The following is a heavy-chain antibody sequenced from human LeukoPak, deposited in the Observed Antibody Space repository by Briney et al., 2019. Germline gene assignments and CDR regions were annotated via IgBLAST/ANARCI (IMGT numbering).Heavy chain of an antibody. Sequence: PGRSLRLSCAASGFTFDDYDMHWVRQAPGKGLEWVSGITWNSHSIAYADSVKGRFTISRDNAKNSLYLQMNSLRAEDTAVYYCARDRRRWLQLFYFDYWGQGTLVTVSS. V-gene: IGHV3-9*01. CDR2: ITWNSHSI. CDR1: GFTFDDYD. CDR3: ARDRRRWLQLFYFDY. J-gene: IGHJ4*02. D-gene: IGHD5-24*01.